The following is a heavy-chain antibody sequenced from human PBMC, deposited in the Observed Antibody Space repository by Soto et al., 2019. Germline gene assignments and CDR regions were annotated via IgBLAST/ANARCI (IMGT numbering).Heavy chain of an antibody. CDR3: AREDYYDSSGYLPVRYYFGMDV. J-gene: IGHJ6*02. CDR2: IGAYNGHT. Sequence: ASVKVSCKASGSTFTPSVISWVRQAPGQRPEWTXWIGAYNGHTKYAQKLQGRVTMTTDTSTSTAYMELRSLKSDDTAVYYCAREDYYDSSGYLPVRYYFGMDVWGQGTTVTVSS. CDR1: GSTFTPSV. V-gene: IGHV1-18*01. D-gene: IGHD3-22*01.